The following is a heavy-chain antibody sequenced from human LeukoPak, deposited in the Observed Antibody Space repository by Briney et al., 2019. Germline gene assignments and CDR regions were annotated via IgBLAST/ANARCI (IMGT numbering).Heavy chain of an antibody. V-gene: IGHV1-18*04. CDR1: GCTFTGYY. Sequence: GASVKVSCKASGCTFTGYYMHWVRQAPGQGLEWMGWISAYNGNTNYAQKLQGRVTMTTDTSTSTAYMELRSLRSDDTAVYYCARVSYGFFAGYFDYWGQGTLVTVSS. CDR2: ISAYNGNT. CDR3: ARVSYGFFAGYFDY. J-gene: IGHJ4*02. D-gene: IGHD5-18*01.